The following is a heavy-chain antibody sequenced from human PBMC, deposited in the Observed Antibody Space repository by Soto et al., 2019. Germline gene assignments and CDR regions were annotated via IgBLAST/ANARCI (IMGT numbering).Heavy chain of an antibody. V-gene: IGHV1-18*01. Sequence: QVHLVQSGAEVKKPRASVKVSFKSSGYNFTSYDITWVRKAPGQGLEWMGWISAHNGNTDYAQKLQGRVIVTRDTSTSTAYMELRSLRSDDTAVYYCARGRYGDYWGQGALVTVSS. J-gene: IGHJ4*02. CDR3: ARGRYGDY. CDR1: GYNFTSYD. CDR2: ISAHNGNT. D-gene: IGHD1-1*01.